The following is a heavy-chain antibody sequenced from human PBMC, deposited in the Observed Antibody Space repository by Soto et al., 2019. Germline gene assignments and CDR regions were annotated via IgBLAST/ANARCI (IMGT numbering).Heavy chain of an antibody. CDR2: VFYGGT. D-gene: IGHD4-4*01. CDR1: GRSMSSNY. CDR3: AAYRGALYFDF. Sequence: KASETLSLTXSVSGRSMSSNYWSWLRQSPDKGLEWLGYVFYGGTDYNPSLGGRVSMSVQTSKSQFSLTLSSVTAADTAVYYCAAYRGALYFDFWGQGIQVTVSS. J-gene: IGHJ4*02. V-gene: IGHV4-59*03.